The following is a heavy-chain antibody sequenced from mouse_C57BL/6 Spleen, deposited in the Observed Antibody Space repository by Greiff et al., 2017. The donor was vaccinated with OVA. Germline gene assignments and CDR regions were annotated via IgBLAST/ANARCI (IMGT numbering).Heavy chain of an antibody. Sequence: VQVVASWGCLLKPGCSLKLSFSSSFFPFRRYPISFVRPPPETRLEWVATISGGGGNTYYPDSVKGRFTISRDNAKNTLYLQMSSLRSEDTALYYCARQLLRFYFDYWGKGTTLTVSS. J-gene: IGHJ2*01. D-gene: IGHD1-1*01. CDR2: ISGGGGNT. CDR3: ARQLLRFYFDY. V-gene: IGHV5-9*01. CDR1: FFPFRRYP.